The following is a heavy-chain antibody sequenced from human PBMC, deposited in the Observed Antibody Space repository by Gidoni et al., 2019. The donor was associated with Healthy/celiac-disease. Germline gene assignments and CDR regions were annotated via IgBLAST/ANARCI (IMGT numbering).Heavy chain of an antibody. Sequence: QVQLVASGGGVVPPGRSLRLSCAASGFTFSSYGMHWVLPAPGKGLEWVAVISYDGSNKYYADSVNGRFTISRDNSKNTLYLQINSLRAEDTAVYYCAKVGGLLPAIDYFDYWGQGTLVTVSS. CDR2: ISYDGSNK. CDR3: AKVGGLLPAIDYFDY. D-gene: IGHD2-15*01. V-gene: IGHV3-30*18. J-gene: IGHJ4*02. CDR1: GFTFSSYG.